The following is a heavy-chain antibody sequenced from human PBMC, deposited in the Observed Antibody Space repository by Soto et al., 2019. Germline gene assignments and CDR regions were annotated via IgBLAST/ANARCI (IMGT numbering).Heavy chain of an antibody. CDR2: ISYDGSNK. CDR1: GFTFSSYA. CDR3: ASGPVEMATTPFDY. Sequence: QVQLVESGGGVVQPGRSLRLSCAASGFTFSSYAMHWVRQAPGKGLEWVAVISYDGSNKYYADSVKGRFTISRDNSKNTLYLQMNSLRAEGTAVYYCASGPVEMATTPFDYWGQGTLVTVSS. V-gene: IGHV3-30-3*01. D-gene: IGHD5-12*01. J-gene: IGHJ4*02.